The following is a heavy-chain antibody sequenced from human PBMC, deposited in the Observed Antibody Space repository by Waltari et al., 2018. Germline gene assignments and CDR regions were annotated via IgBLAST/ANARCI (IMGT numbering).Heavy chain of an antibody. D-gene: IGHD6-13*01. CDR2: IDSGGSST. CDR3: ARDGIAAAWGDFDY. J-gene: IGHJ4*02. CDR1: GFTFSSYW. V-gene: IGHV3-74*01. Sequence: EVQLVESGGGLVQPGGSLRLSCSASGFTFSSYWMHWVRQAPGKGPVWVSRIDSGGSSTSYADPVKGRFTISRDNTKKTLYLQMNSLRAEDTAVYYCARDGIAAAWGDFDYWGQGTLVTVSS.